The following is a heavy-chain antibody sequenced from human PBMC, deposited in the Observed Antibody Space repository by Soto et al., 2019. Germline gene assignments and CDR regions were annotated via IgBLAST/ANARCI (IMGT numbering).Heavy chain of an antibody. CDR1: GFTVSSNY. J-gene: IGHJ6*03. Sequence: GGSLRLSCAASGFTVSSNYMSWVRQAPGKGLEWVSVIYSGGSTYYADSVKGRFTISRDNSKNTLYLQMNSLRAEDTAVYYCARGFLEWLTPSYYYYYMDVWGKGTTVTVSS. CDR3: ARGFLEWLTPSYYYYYMDV. V-gene: IGHV3-66*01. D-gene: IGHD3-3*01. CDR2: IYSGGST.